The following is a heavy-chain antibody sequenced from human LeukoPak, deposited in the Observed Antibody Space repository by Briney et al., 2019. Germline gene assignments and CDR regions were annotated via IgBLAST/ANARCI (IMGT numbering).Heavy chain of an antibody. Sequence: SETLSLTCTVSGGSVSSGSSYWSWIRQPPGNGLEWIAYMHYSGTTDYNPSLKSRVTISVDTSKNQFSLKLSSVTAADTAVYYCAREPGHRTLDYWGQGTLVTVSS. CDR1: GGSVSSGSSY. CDR3: AREPGHRTLDY. D-gene: IGHD1-7*01. V-gene: IGHV4-61*01. CDR2: MHYSGTT. J-gene: IGHJ4*02.